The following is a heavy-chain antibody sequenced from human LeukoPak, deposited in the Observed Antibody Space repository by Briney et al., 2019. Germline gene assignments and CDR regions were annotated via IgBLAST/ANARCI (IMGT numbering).Heavy chain of an antibody. CDR1: GGSISSHY. J-gene: IGHJ3*02. D-gene: IGHD2-2*01. CDR2: NYYSGST. V-gene: IGHV4-59*11. Sequence: PSETLSLTCTVSGGSISSHYWSWIRQPPGKGLEWIGYNYYSGSTNYNPSLKSRVTISVDTSNNQFSLKLSSVSAADTAVYYCARAGYCSSTSCYLYAFDIWGQGTMVTVSS. CDR3: ARAGYCSSTSCYLYAFDI.